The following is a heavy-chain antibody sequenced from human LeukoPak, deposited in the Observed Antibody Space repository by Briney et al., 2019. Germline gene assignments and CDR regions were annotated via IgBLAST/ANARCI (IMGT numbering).Heavy chain of an antibody. CDR3: ARLSSGYYSRFDY. V-gene: IGHV1-46*01. Sequence: ASVKVSCKASGYTFTSYYMNWVRQAPGQGLEWMGIINPGGGSTSYAQKFQGRVTMTRDTSTSTVYMELSSLRSEDTAVYYCARLSSGYYSRFDYWGQGTLVTVSS. CDR1: GYTFTSYY. J-gene: IGHJ4*02. CDR2: INPGGGST. D-gene: IGHD3-22*01.